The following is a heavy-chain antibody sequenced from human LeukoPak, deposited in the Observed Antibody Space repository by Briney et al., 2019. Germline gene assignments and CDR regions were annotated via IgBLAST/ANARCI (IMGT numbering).Heavy chain of an antibody. CDR3: TRKRGGAFDI. CDR2: IRTAGGT. J-gene: IGHJ3*02. Sequence: PGGSLRLSCAASGFTFNTYDIHWVRQATGKGLEWVSAIRTAGGTYYSGAVKGRFTISREDAKTSLYLQMNSLRVGDTAVYYCTRKRGGAFDIWGQGTMVTVSS. CDR1: GFTFNTYD. V-gene: IGHV3-13*04.